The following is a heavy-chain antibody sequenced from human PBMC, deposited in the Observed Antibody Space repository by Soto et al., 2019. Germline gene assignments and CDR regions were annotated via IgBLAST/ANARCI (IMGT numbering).Heavy chain of an antibody. CDR2: INHSGST. D-gene: IGHD2-15*01. CDR3: ARALAGGGSCYEY. Sequence: SETLSLTCTVYGGSFSGYYWSWIRQPPGKGLEWIGEINHSGSTNYNPSLKSRVTISVDTSKNQFSLKLSSVTAADTAVYYCARALAGGGSCYEYWGQGTLVTVS. CDR1: GGSFSGYY. J-gene: IGHJ4*02. V-gene: IGHV4-34*01.